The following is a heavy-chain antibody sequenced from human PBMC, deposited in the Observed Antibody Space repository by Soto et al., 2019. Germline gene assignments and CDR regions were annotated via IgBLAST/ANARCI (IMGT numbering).Heavy chain of an antibody. CDR3: ARAWGRVFDY. V-gene: IGHV4-59*01. CDR1: GGSISSYY. D-gene: IGHD2-15*01. Sequence: QVQLQESGPGLVKPSETLSLTCTVSGGSISSYYWSWIRQPPGKGLEWIGYIYYSGSTNYNPSLESRVTISVDTSKNQFSLKLSSVTAADTAGYYCARAWGRVFDYWGQGTLVTVSS. J-gene: IGHJ4*02. CDR2: IYYSGST.